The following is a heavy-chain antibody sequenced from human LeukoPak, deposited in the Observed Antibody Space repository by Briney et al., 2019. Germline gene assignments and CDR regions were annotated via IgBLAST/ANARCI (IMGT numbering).Heavy chain of an antibody. CDR1: GDSVSSNSAA. CDR2: TYYRSTWYT. Sequence: SQTLSLTCAISGDSVSSNSAAWNWIRQSPSRGLEWLGRTYYRSTWYTDYAASVKSRISISPDTSKNQFSLQLNSVTPEDTAVYYCARGVLAAAGTSTAYYFDYWGQGTLVTVSS. V-gene: IGHV6-1*01. D-gene: IGHD6-13*01. CDR3: ARGVLAAAGTSTAYYFDY. J-gene: IGHJ4*02.